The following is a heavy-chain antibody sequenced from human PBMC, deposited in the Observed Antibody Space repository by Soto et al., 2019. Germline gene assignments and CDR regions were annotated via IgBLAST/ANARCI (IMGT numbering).Heavy chain of an antibody. CDR3: TTGGRDTDY. V-gene: IGHV3-15*07. D-gene: IGHD5-18*01. J-gene: IGHJ4*02. CDR2: IRSSGNGGTT. Sequence: EVQLVESGGGLVKPGGSLRLSCAASGLTVSNAWVNWVRQAPGKGLEWVGRIRSSGNGGTTDYAAPVQGRFTISRDNSKNTLFLHMNSLKTEATGVYYCTTGGRDTDYWGQGTLVTVSS. CDR1: GLTVSNAW.